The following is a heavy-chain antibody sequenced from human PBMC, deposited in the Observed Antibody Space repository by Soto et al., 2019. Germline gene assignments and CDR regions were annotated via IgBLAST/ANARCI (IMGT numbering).Heavy chain of an antibody. Sequence: GGSLRLSCVASGFSFSNAWMSWVRQAPGKGLEWVGRIKRRRQGATTEYASPVRGRFAISRDDAKNTLFLDMESLKIEDTAVYYCTTDPENYYFDGLDVWGHGTTVTSP. CDR3: TTDPENYYFDGLDV. V-gene: IGHV3-15*01. CDR2: IKRRRQGATT. J-gene: IGHJ6*02. CDR1: GFSFSNAW.